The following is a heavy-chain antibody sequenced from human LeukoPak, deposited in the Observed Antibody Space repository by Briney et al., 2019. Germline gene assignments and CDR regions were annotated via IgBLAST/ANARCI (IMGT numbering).Heavy chain of an antibody. V-gene: IGHV1-69*02. CDR3: ASAMTTVVTHYYYYMDV. D-gene: IGHD4-23*01. CDR2: IIPILGIA. J-gene: IGHJ6*03. Sequence: ASVKVSCKASGGTFGSYTISWVRQAPGQGLEWMGRIIPILGIANYAQKFQGRVTITADKSTSTAYMELSSLRSEDTAVHYCASAMTTVVTHYYYYMDVWGKGTTVTVSS. CDR1: GGTFGSYT.